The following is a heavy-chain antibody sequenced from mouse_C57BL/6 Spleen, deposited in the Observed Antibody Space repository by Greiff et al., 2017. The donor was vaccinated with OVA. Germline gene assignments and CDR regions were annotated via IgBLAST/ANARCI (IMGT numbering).Heavy chain of an antibody. J-gene: IGHJ4*01. CDR3: ARYRRDAMDD. V-gene: IGHV1-82*01. Sequence: QVQLQQSGPELVKPGASVKISCKASGYAFSSSWLNWVKQRPGKGLEWIGRIYPGDGDTNYNGKFKGKATLTADKSSSTAYMQLSSLTSEDSAVYFCARYRRDAMDDWGQGTSVTVSS. D-gene: IGHD3-2*02. CDR1: GYAFSSSW. CDR2: IYPGDGDT.